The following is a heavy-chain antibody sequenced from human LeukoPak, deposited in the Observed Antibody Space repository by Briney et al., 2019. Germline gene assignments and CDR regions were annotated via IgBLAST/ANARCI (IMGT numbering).Heavy chain of an antibody. D-gene: IGHD5-12*01. CDR1: GGSISSGGYY. J-gene: IGHJ4*02. Sequence: SQTLSLTCTVSGGSISSGGYYWSWIRQHPGKSLEWIGYIYYSGSTYYNPSLKSRVTISVDTSKNQFSLKLSSVTAADTAVYYSARVARGRRPNSGNCDYRGQGTLVTVSS. CDR2: IYYSGST. CDR3: ARVARGRRPNSGNCDY. V-gene: IGHV4-31*03.